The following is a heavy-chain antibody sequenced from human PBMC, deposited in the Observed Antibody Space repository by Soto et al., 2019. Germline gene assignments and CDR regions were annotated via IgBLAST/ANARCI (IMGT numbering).Heavy chain of an antibody. CDR1: GYTFNGYY. D-gene: IGHD3-3*01. J-gene: IGHJ4*02. Sequence: ASVKVSCKASGYTFNGYYMHCVRQSPGQGLARMGWINPNSGGTNYAQKFQGRVTMTRDTSISTAYMELSRLRSDDTAVYYCARGPRDHYDFWSGYYSPASRMDYWGQGTLVTVSS. CDR2: INPNSGGT. V-gene: IGHV1-2*02. CDR3: ARGPRDHYDFWSGYYSPASRMDY.